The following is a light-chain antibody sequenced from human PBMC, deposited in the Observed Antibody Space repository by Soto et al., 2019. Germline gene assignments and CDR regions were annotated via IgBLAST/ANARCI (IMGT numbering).Light chain of an antibody. J-gene: IGLJ1*01. CDR3: SSYTSSSSYV. V-gene: IGLV2-14*01. CDR2: EVT. Sequence: QSVLTQPASVSGSPGQSITISCTGTSSDVGGYNYVSWYQQHPGKAPKLMIYEVTNRPSGVSSRFSGSKSGNTASLTISGLQDEDEADYYCSSYTSSSSYVFGTGTKVTVL. CDR1: SSDVGGYNY.